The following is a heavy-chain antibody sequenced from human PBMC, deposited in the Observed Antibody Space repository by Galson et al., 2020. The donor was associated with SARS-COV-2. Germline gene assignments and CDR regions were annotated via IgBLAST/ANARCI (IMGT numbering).Heavy chain of an antibody. CDR3: TTGGAV. CDR1: GITFTNAW. J-gene: IGHJ4*02. CDR2: IKSKTDGGTI. D-gene: IGHD1-26*01. V-gene: IGHV3-15*01. Sequence: GESLKLSCAASGITFTNAWMRWVRQAPGKGLEWVGRIKSKTDGGTIDYAEPVKGRYTISRDDSKKTLYLQMNSLKIEDTAVYFWTTGGAVWGQGTLVTVSS.